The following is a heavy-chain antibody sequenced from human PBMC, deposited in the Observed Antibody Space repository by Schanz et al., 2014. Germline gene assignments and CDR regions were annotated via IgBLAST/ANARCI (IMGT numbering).Heavy chain of an antibody. D-gene: IGHD5-12*01. CDR2: MYINSGST. CDR3: ARDEGRDGYNLAFDV. J-gene: IGHJ3*01. CDR1: GFTVNTNY. Sequence: DVQLAESGGGLIQPGGSLRLSCAVSGFTVNTNYMSWVRQAPGKGLEWISSMYINSGSTQYADSVKGRFIISRDSSKNTLFLQMNSLRADDTAVYFCARDEGRDGYNLAFDVWGQGTLVTVSS. V-gene: IGHV3-53*01.